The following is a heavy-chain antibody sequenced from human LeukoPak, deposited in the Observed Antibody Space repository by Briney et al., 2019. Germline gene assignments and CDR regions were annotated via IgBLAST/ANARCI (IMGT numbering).Heavy chain of an antibody. J-gene: IGHJ4*02. V-gene: IGHV3-33*01. CDR1: GFTFSSYG. CDR3: ARDHSYYYGSGSYFPGYYFDY. D-gene: IGHD3-10*01. Sequence: PGRSLRLSCAASGFTFSSYGMHWVRQAPGKGLEWVAVIWYDGSNKYYADSEKGRFTISRDNSKNTLYLQMNSLRAEDTAVYYSARDHSYYYGSGSYFPGYYFDYWGQGTLVTVSS. CDR2: IWYDGSNK.